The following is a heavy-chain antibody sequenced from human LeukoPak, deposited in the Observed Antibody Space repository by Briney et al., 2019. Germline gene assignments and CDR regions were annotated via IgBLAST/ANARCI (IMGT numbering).Heavy chain of an antibody. CDR2: ISNNGGYT. CDR3: ARGAGYNYPYYFDY. CDR1: GFTFSSSA. D-gene: IGHD5-24*01. V-gene: IGHV3-23*01. Sequence: GGSLRLSCAASGFTFSSSAMSWVRQAPGKGLEWVSAISNNGGYTYYADSVQGRFTISRDNSKNTLYLQMNSLRAEDTAVYYCARGAGYNYPYYFDYWGQGTLVTVSS. J-gene: IGHJ4*02.